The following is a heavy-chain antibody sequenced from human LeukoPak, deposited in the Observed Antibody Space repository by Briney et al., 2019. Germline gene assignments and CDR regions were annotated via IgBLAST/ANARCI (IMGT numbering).Heavy chain of an antibody. Sequence: ASVKVSCKASGYTFTSYGISWVRQAPGQGLEWMGWISAYNGNTHYAQKLQGRVTMTTDTSTSTVYMELRSLRSDDTAVYYCARGNYCSGGSCYDGAFDYWGQGTLVTVSS. CDR2: ISAYNGNT. D-gene: IGHD2-15*01. CDR3: ARGNYCSGGSCYDGAFDY. CDR1: GYTFTSYG. V-gene: IGHV1-18*01. J-gene: IGHJ4*02.